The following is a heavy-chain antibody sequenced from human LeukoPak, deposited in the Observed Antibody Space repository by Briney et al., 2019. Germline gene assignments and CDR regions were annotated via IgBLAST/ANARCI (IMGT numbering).Heavy chain of an antibody. D-gene: IGHD5-12*01. CDR2: ISAYNGNT. V-gene: IGHV1-18*01. J-gene: IGHJ6*02. CDR3: AREDPVATRVGYYYGMDV. CDR1: GYTFTSYG. Sequence: GASVKASCKASGYTFTSYGISWVRQAPGQGLEWMGWISAYNGNTNYAQKLQGRVTMTTDTSTSTAYMELRSLRSGDTAVYYCAREDPVATRVGYYYGMDVWGQGTTVTVSS.